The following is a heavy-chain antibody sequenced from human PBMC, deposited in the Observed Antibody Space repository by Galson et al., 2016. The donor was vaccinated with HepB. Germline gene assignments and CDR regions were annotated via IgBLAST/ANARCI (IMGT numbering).Heavy chain of an antibody. D-gene: IGHD2-8*01. CDR2: ISSDGGNK. Sequence: SLRLSCAVSGFTFNSPGIHWVRQAPGKGLDWVAVISSDGGNKNYADSAKGRFTIPRDNSQNTVYLLMDSLRLEDTALYFCAKLASHHNGNYPDEVDVWGQGTLVSVSS. CDR1: GFTFNSPG. V-gene: IGHV3-30*18. J-gene: IGHJ3*01. CDR3: AKLASHHNGNYPDEVDV.